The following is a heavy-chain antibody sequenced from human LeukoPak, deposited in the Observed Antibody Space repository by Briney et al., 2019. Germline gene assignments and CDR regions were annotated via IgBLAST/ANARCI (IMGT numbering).Heavy chain of an antibody. V-gene: IGHV1-2*02. CDR3: ARGVGYSGSYLFDY. Sequence: ASVKVSCKASGYTFTGYYMHWVRQAPGQGLEWMGWINPSSGGTNYAQKFQGRVTMTRDTSISTAYMELSRLRSDDTAVYYCARGVGYSGSYLFDYWGQGTLVTVSS. D-gene: IGHD1-26*01. J-gene: IGHJ4*02. CDR2: INPSSGGT. CDR1: GYTFTGYY.